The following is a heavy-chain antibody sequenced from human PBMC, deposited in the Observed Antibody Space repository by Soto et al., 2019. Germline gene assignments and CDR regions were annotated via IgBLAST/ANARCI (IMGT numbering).Heavy chain of an antibody. Sequence: EVQLVESGGGLVKPGGSVRLSCEASGFTVTSDSMTWVRQAPGKGLEWVSSISSHGRDIFYADSVKGRFTISRDNAKDSLHLQMNSLTGEDSAVYYCARGAVLAGKLDLWGQGTLVTVSS. V-gene: IGHV3-21*06. CDR2: ISSHGRDI. CDR1: GFTVTSDS. CDR3: ARGAVLAGKLDL. J-gene: IGHJ4*02. D-gene: IGHD2-8*02.